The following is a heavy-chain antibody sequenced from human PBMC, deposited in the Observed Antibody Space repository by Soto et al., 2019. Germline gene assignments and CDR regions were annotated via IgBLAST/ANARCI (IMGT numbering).Heavy chain of an antibody. Sequence: EVQLVESGGGLVQPGGSLRLSCAASGFTFSSYSMNWVRQAPGKGLEWVSYISSSSVTIYYADSVKGRFTISRDNARNSLYLQINSLRDEDTAVYCCARGYCSGATCFIGGRYFDYWGQGTLVTVSS. J-gene: IGHJ4*02. CDR2: ISSSSVTI. V-gene: IGHV3-48*02. CDR3: ARGYCSGATCFIGGRYFDY. D-gene: IGHD2-15*01. CDR1: GFTFSSYS.